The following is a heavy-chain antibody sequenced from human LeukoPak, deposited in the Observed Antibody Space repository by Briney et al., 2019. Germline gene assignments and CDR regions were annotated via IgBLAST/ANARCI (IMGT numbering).Heavy chain of an antibody. V-gene: IGHV4-30-4*07. D-gene: IGHD3-9*01. Sequence: SETLSLTCAVSGGSISSGGYSWSWIRQPPGKGLEWIGFIYSSGSTYYNPSLKSRLIISVDTSKNQFSLKLRSVTAAVTAVYYSAKADILTGYYWGINWFDPWGQGTMVTVSS. CDR2: IYSSGST. J-gene: IGHJ5*01. CDR1: GGSISSGGYS. CDR3: AKADILTGYYWGINWFDP.